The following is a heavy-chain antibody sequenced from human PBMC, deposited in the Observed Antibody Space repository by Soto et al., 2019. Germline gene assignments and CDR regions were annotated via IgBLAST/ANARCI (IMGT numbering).Heavy chain of an antibody. J-gene: IGHJ4*02. CDR3: ARPRYSSGWYLFDY. Sequence: TVSSNYMSWVRPAPGKGLEWVSVINSDGSSTSYADSVKGRFTISRDNAKNTLYLQMNSLRAEDTAVYYCARPRYSSGWYLFDYWGQGTLVTVSS. D-gene: IGHD6-19*01. CDR2: INSDGSST. CDR1: TVSSNY. V-gene: IGHV3-74*01.